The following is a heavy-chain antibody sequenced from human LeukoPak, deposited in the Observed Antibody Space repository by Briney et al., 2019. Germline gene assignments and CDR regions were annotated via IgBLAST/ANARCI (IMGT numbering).Heavy chain of an antibody. D-gene: IGHD7-27*01. CDR3: ARAHWGGNAFDI. Sequence: GGSLRLSCAASGFTFSSYAMHWVRQAPGKGLEWVAIISYDGSNKYYADSVKGRFTISRDSSKNTLYLQMNSLRAEDTAVYYCARAHWGGNAFDIWGQGTMVTVSS. J-gene: IGHJ3*02. V-gene: IGHV3-30-3*01. CDR2: ISYDGSNK. CDR1: GFTFSSYA.